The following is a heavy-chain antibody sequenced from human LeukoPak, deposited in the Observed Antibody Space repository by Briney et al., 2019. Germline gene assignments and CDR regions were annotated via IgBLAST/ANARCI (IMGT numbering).Heavy chain of an antibody. CDR3: ARGYWYFDL. Sequence: GGSLRLSCAASGFTFSSYGMHWVRQAPGKGLEWVAIISYEGSQKYYADSVKGRFTISRDNSKNTLYLQMNSMRGEDTAVYYCARGYWYFDLWGRGTLVTVSS. J-gene: IGHJ2*01. V-gene: IGHV3-30*03. CDR2: ISYEGSQK. CDR1: GFTFSSYG.